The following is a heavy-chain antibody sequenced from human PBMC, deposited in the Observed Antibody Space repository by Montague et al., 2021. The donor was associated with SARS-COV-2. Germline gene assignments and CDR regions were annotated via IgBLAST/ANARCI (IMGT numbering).Heavy chain of an antibody. CDR3: SRGRGYDWN. V-gene: IGHV3-48*03. J-gene: IGHJ4*02. Sequence: SLRLSCAASGFTFSSYEMNWVRQAPGKGLEWVSYISSSGSIIYYADSVKGRFPISRDNAKNSLYLQMNSLRAEDTAVYYCSRGRGYDWNWGQETLVTVSS. CDR1: GFTFSSYE. CDR2: ISSSGSII. D-gene: IGHD5-12*01.